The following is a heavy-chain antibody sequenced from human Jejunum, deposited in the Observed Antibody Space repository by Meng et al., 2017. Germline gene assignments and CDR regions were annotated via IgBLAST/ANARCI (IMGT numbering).Heavy chain of an antibody. V-gene: IGHV4-31*03. J-gene: IGHJ5*02. CDR2: IYYTGST. Sequence: VQQPESDPGLVKPTLTLSVTCTVAGAYLRTRAYYWSWIRQHPGKGPEWIGYIYYTGSTCYNPSLKTRVYISLDTSKNQSSLKLTPVPAADTAFYYCARLGITETIGGFDPWGQGILVTVSS. CDR1: GAYLRTRAYY. D-gene: IGHD1-7*01. CDR3: ARLGITETIGGFDP.